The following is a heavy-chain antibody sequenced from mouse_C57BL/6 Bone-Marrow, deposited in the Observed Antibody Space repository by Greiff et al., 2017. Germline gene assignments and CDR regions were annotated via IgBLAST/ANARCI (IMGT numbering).Heavy chain of an antibody. CDR3: ARDYYGSSSYFDY. Sequence: EVQLVESGGDLVKPGGSLKLSCAASGFTFSDYGMHWVRQAPEKGLEWVAYISSGSSTIYYADTVKGRFTFSRDNAKNTLFLQMTSLRSEDTALYYCARDYYGSSSYFDYWGQGTTLTVSS. CDR1: GFTFSDYG. CDR2: ISSGSSTI. J-gene: IGHJ2*01. V-gene: IGHV5-17*01. D-gene: IGHD1-1*01.